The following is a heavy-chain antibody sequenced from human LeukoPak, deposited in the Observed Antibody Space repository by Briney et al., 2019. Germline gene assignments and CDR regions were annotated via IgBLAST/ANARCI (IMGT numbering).Heavy chain of an antibody. CDR1: GFTFSSYA. CDR3: AKGVGQAVPEVLVY. D-gene: IGHD6-19*01. J-gene: IGHJ4*02. CDR2: ISGSGGST. Sequence: PGGSLRLACAASGFTFSSYAMSWVSQAPGKGLEWVSAISGSGGSTYYADSVKCRFTISRDNSKNTLYLQMNSLRAEDTAVYYCAKGVGQAVPEVLVYWGEGTLVTVSS. V-gene: IGHV3-23*01.